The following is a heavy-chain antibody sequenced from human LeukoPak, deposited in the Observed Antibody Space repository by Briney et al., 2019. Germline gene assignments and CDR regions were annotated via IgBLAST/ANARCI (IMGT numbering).Heavy chain of an antibody. CDR3: AKSTYYYDTFVNAFDL. CDR2: IYHSGST. V-gene: IGHV4-4*02. D-gene: IGHD3-22*01. J-gene: IGHJ3*01. CDR1: GGSISSSNW. Sequence: SGTLSLTCAVSGGSISSSNWWSWVRQPPGKGLEWIGEIYHSGSTNYNPSLKSRVTISVDKSKNQFSLKLSSVTAADTAVYYCAKSTYYYDTFVNAFDLWGQGTVVTVSS.